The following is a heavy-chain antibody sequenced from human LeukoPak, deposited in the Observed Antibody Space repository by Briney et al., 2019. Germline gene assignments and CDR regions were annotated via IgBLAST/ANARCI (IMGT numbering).Heavy chain of an antibody. J-gene: IGHJ4*02. CDR3: ARDRSGSDPGDY. CDR2: IIPIFGTA. CDR1: GGTFSSYA. D-gene: IGHD3-10*01. Sequence: SVRVSCTASGGTFSSYAISWVRQAPGQGLEWMGGIIPIFGTANYAQKFQGRVTITADESTSTAYMELSSLRSEDTAVYYCARDRSGSDPGDYWGQGTLVTVSS. V-gene: IGHV1-69*13.